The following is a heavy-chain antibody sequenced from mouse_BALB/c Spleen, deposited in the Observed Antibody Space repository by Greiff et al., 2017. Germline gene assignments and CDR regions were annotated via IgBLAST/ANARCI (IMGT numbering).Heavy chain of an antibody. V-gene: IGHV1-69*02. CDR3: AVQTGTGAWFAY. D-gene: IGHD4-1*01. J-gene: IGHJ3*01. CDR1: GYTFTSYW. CDR2: IDPSDSYT. Sequence: QVQLKQPGAELVKPGASVKLSCKASGYTFTSYWMHWVKQRPGQGLEWIGEIDPSDSYTNYNQKFKGKATLTVDKSSSTAYMQLSSLTSEDSAVYYCAVQTGTGAWFAYWGQGTLVTVSA.